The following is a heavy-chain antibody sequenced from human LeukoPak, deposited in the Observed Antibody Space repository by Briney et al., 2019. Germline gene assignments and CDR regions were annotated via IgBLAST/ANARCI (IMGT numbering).Heavy chain of an antibody. Sequence: PGGSLRLSCAASGFTFSSYAMHWVRQAPGKGLEWVAVISYDGSNKYYADSVKGRFTISRDNSKNTLYLQMNSLRAEDTAVYYCARDNMGSSYAILGYWGQGTLVTVFS. CDR2: ISYDGSNK. CDR3: ARDNMGSSYAILGY. J-gene: IGHJ4*02. D-gene: IGHD2-2*01. CDR1: GFTFSSYA. V-gene: IGHV3-30-3*01.